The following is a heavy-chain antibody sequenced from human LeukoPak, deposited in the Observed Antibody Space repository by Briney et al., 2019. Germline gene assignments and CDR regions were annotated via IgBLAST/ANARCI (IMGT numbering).Heavy chain of an antibody. V-gene: IGHV3-43*01. Sequence: GGSLRLSCTASGFDLNDYTMHWVRQAPGKGLEWVALLNWEGETTYYADSVRGRFIISRDISRDSLYLQMDSLRSEDTAFYYCTRDSEPRREAAAGLDHWGQGTLVTVSS. D-gene: IGHD6-13*01. CDR3: TRDSEPRREAAAGLDH. J-gene: IGHJ4*02. CDR1: GFDLNDYT. CDR2: LNWEGETT.